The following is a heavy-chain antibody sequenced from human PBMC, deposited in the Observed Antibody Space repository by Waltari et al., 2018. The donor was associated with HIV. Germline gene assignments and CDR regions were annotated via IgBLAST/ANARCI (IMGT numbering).Heavy chain of an antibody. CDR2: ISSSSSTI. Sequence: EVQLVESGGGLVQPGGSLRLSCAASGFTFSSYRMNWVRQAPGKGLEWVSYISSSSSTIDYAESVKGRFTISRDNAKNSLYLQMNSLRAEDTAVYYCANMGGYYYDSSGYYYDFDYWGQGTLVTVSS. V-gene: IGHV3-48*01. J-gene: IGHJ4*02. CDR3: ANMGGYYYDSSGYYYDFDY. D-gene: IGHD3-22*01. CDR1: GFTFSSYR.